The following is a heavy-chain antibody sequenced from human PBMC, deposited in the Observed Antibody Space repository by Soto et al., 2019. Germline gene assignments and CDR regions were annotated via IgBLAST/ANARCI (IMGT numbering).Heavy chain of an antibody. Sequence: EVQLLESGGGLVQPGGSLRLSCAASGLTFSSYAMNWVRQAPGKGLAWVSAISGRGDKTYYADSVRGRFTISRDNSKDTLYLQMNSLRAEDTAVYYCARDIRGGGNYGWFDAWGQGTLVTVSS. CDR2: ISGRGDKT. CDR3: ARDIRGGGNYGWFDA. CDR1: GLTFSSYA. D-gene: IGHD1-7*01. J-gene: IGHJ5*02. V-gene: IGHV3-23*01.